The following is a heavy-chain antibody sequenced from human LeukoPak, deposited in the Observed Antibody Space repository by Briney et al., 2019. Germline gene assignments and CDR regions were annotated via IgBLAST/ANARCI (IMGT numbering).Heavy chain of an antibody. V-gene: IGHV3-7*05. J-gene: IGHJ4*02. CDR2: IKRDGSEE. CDR3: ARSYSSSRGTFDY. CDR1: AFSFSDYW. D-gene: IGHD6-6*01. Sequence: PGGSLRLSCAASAFSFSDYWMTWVRQAPGKGLHWVAHIKRDGSEEYYVDSVKGRFTISRDNAKTSLYLQMNSLRAEDTAVYYCARSYSSSRGTFDYWGQGTLVTVSS.